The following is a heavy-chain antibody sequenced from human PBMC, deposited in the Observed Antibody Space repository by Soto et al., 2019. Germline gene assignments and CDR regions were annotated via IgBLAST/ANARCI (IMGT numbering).Heavy chain of an antibody. CDR1: GGSISSSSYY. CDR2: IYYSGST. J-gene: IGHJ4*02. CDR3: ARVRTEYAGLDY. D-gene: IGHD2-2*01. V-gene: IGHV4-39*01. Sequence: SETLSLTCTVSGGSISSSSYYWGWIRQPPGKGLEWIGSIYYSGSTYYNPSLKSRVTISVDTSKNQFSLKLSSVTAADTAVYFCARVRTEYAGLDYWGQGTLVTVSS.